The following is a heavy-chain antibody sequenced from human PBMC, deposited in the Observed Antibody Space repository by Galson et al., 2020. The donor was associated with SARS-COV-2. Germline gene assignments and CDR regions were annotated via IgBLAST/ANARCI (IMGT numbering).Heavy chain of an antibody. CDR3: ARGFVSLNMIVMVMASAEIGFDY. CDR2: IHQSGRT. D-gene: IGHD3-22*01. CDR1: GGSFSDYY. V-gene: IGHV4-34*01. J-gene: IGHJ4*02. Sequence: ETSETLSLTCAVYGGSFSDYYWTWIRQPPGRGLEWIGAIHQSGRTNYSPSLKSRVTLSVDTFKNQFSLKLSSVTAADTDVYYCARGFVSLNMIVMVMASAEIGFDYWSQGTLVTVSS.